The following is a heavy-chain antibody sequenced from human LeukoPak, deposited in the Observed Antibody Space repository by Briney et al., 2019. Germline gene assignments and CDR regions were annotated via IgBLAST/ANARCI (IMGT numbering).Heavy chain of an antibody. CDR3: ANAHDYGDDYYYYYYGMDV. J-gene: IGHJ6*02. D-gene: IGHD4-17*01. CDR2: ISGSGGST. V-gene: IGHV3-23*01. Sequence: GGSLRLSCAASGFTFSGYAMSWVRQAPGKGLEWVSAISGSGGSTYYADSVKGRFTISRDNSKNTLYLQMNSLRAEDTAVYYCANAHDYGDDYYYYYYGMDVWGQGTTVTVSS. CDR1: GFTFSGYA.